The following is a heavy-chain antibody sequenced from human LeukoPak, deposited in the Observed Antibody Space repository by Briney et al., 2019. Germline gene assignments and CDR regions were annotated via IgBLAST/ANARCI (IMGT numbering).Heavy chain of an antibody. Sequence: GASVKVSCKASGYTFTSYDINWVRQATGQGLEWMGWMNPNSGNTGYAQKFQGGVTITRNTSISTAYMELSSLRSEDTAVYYCARVGVVVPAAMLNYYYYYMDVWGKGTTVTVSS. V-gene: IGHV1-8*03. CDR1: GYTFTSYD. CDR3: ARVGVVVPAAMLNYYYYYMDV. CDR2: MNPNSGNT. J-gene: IGHJ6*03. D-gene: IGHD2-2*01.